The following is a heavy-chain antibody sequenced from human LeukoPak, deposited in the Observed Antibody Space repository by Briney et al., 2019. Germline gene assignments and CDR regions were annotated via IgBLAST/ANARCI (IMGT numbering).Heavy chain of an antibody. D-gene: IGHD6-13*01. J-gene: IGHJ5*02. CDR2: FYYSGST. CDR1: GGSISSSSYY. CDR3: VRAAGSSSWST. Sequence: SETLSLTCTASGGSISSSSYYWGWIRQPPGKGLEWIGSFYYSGSTYCNPSLKSRVYISVDTSKNQFSLKLRSVTAADTAVYYCVRAAGSSSWSTWGQGALVTVSS. V-gene: IGHV4-39*07.